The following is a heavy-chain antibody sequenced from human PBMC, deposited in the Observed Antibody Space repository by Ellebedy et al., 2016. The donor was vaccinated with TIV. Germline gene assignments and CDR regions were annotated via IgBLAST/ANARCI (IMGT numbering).Heavy chain of an antibody. CDR2: IYYSGST. CDR3: AREVAAAGYYFDY. D-gene: IGHD6-13*01. CDR1: GGSISSSSYY. V-gene: IGHV4-39*02. J-gene: IGHJ4*02. Sequence: SETLSLXCTVSGGSISSSSYYWGWIRQPPGKGLEWIGSIYYSGSTYYNPSLKSRVTISVDTSKNQFSLKLSSVTAADTAVYYCAREVAAAGYYFDYWGQGTLVTVSS.